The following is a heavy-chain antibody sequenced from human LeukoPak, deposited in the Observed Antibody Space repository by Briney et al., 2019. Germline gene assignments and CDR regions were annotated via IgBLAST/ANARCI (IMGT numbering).Heavy chain of an antibody. Sequence: PSETLSLTCTVSGGSVSSDTYYWSWIRQPPGKGLEWIAYIYYDGNTNYNPSLKSRVTMSVDTSKNQFSLKLSSVTAADTAVYYCARSPSSSISYYRFDYWGQGTLVTVFS. CDR1: GGSVSSDTYY. J-gene: IGHJ4*02. CDR2: IYYDGNT. CDR3: ARSPSSSISYYRFDY. D-gene: IGHD2-2*02. V-gene: IGHV4-61*01.